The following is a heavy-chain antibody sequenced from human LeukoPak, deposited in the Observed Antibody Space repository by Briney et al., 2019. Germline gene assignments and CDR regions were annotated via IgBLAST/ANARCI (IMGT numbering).Heavy chain of an antibody. CDR2: INHSGST. V-gene: IGHV4-34*01. D-gene: IGHD3-9*01. J-gene: IGHJ6*03. CDR1: GGSFSGYY. CDR3: ARRIDTGHYYYYYMDV. Sequence: SETLSLTCAVYGGSFSGYYWSWIRQPPGKGLEWIGEINHSGSTNYNPSLKSRVTISVDTSKNQFSLKLSSVTAADTAVYYCARRIDTGHYYYYYMDVWGKGTTVTISS.